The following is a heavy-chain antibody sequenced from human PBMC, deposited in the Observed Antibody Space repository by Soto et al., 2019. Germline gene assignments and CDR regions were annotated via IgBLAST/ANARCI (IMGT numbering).Heavy chain of an antibody. Sequence: NFQGRVTITRDTSASTVYMELSSLRSEDTAVYYCARATAMVVFDYWGQGTLVTVSS. V-gene: IGHV1-3*01. CDR3: ARATAMVVFDY. J-gene: IGHJ4*02. D-gene: IGHD5-18*01.